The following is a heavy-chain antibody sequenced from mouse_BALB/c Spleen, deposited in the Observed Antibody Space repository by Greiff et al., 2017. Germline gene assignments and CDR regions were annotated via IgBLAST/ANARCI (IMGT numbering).Heavy chain of an antibody. CDR1: GFTFSSYG. CDR3: ARDRGAMDY. V-gene: IGHV5-6-3*01. Sequence: EVQGVESGGGLVQPGGSLKLSCAASGFTFSSYGMFWVRQTPDKRLELVATINSNGGSTYYPDSVKGRFTISRDNAKNTLYLQMSSLKSEDTAMYYCARDRGAMDYWGQGTSVTVSS. CDR2: INSNGGST. J-gene: IGHJ4*01.